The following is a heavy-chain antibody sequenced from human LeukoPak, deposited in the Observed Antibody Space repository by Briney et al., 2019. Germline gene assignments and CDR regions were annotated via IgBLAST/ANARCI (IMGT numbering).Heavy chain of an antibody. D-gene: IGHD5-12*01. Sequence: GGSLRLSCAASGFTFSSYAMSWVRQAPGKGLEWVPAISGSGGSTYYADSVKGRFTISRDNSKNTLYLQMNSLRAEDTAVYYCAKDVRREMATIFDYWGQGTLVTVSS. CDR3: AKDVRREMATIFDY. CDR2: ISGSGGST. J-gene: IGHJ4*02. CDR1: GFTFSSYA. V-gene: IGHV3-23*01.